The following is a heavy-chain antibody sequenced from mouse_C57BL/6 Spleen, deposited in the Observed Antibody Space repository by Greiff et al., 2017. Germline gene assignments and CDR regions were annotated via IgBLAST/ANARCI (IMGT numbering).Heavy chain of an antibody. V-gene: IGHV1-64*01. Sequence: QVQLQQPGAELVKPGASVKLSCKASGYTFTSYWMHWVKQRPGQGLEWLGMIHPNSGSTNYNEKFKSKATLTVDKSSSTAYMQLSSLTSEDSAVYYCARWGLLRGFDVWGTGTTVTVSS. J-gene: IGHJ1*03. D-gene: IGHD2-3*01. CDR2: IHPNSGST. CDR1: GYTFTSYW. CDR3: ARWGLLRGFDV.